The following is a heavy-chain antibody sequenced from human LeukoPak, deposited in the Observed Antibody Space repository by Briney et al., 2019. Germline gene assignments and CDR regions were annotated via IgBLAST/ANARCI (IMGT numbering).Heavy chain of an antibody. J-gene: IGHJ4*02. CDR2: ISSSGSGT. Sequence: GGSLRLSCAASGFTFSSFAMSWVRQAPGKGLEWVSTISSSGSGTYYADSVKGRFTISRDNSKNTLYLQMNSLRAEDTALYYCAKDKKVGATESSLFDYWGQGTLVTVSS. CDR3: AKDKKVGATESSLFDY. V-gene: IGHV3-23*01. D-gene: IGHD1-26*01. CDR1: GFTFSSFA.